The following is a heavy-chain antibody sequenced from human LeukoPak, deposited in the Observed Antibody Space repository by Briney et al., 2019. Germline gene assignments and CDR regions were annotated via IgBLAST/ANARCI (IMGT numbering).Heavy chain of an antibody. CDR2: INHSGST. J-gene: IGHJ6*03. Sequence: SETLSLTCAVYGGSFSGYYWSWIRQPPGKGLEWIGEINHSGSTNYNPSLKSRVTISVDTSKNQFPLKLSSVTAADTAVYYCARGRSRLPGYYYYYYMDVWGKGTTVTVSS. CDR3: ARGRSRLPGYYYYYYMDV. V-gene: IGHV4-34*01. CDR1: GGSFSGYY.